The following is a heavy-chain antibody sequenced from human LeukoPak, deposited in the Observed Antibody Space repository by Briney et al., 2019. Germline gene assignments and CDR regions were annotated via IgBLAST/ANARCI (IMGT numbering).Heavy chain of an antibody. CDR1: GFTFSSYG. Sequence: GRSLRLSCAASGFTFSSYGMHWVRQAPGKGLEWVAVIWYDGSNKYYADSVKGRFTISRDNSKNTLYLQMNSLRAEDTAVYYCARDILAYCGGDCYPAFGYWGQGTLVTVSS. V-gene: IGHV3-33*01. CDR2: IWYDGSNK. CDR3: ARDILAYCGGDCYPAFGY. J-gene: IGHJ4*02. D-gene: IGHD2-21*02.